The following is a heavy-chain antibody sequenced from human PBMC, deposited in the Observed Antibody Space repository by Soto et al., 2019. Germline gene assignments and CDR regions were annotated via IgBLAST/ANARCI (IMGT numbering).Heavy chain of an antibody. J-gene: IGHJ5*01. CDR2: TYYRSKWYN. CDR1: GDSVSTNSAT. Sequence: PFHTLSLTCALSGDSVSTNSATWDCIRQSPSRGLEWLGRTYYRSKWYNDYAVSVKGRITINPDTSNNQLSLQLNSVTPDDTAVYYCARLIGNSWLDSWGQGTLVTV. CDR3: ARLIGNSWLDS. D-gene: IGHD2-8*01. V-gene: IGHV6-1*01.